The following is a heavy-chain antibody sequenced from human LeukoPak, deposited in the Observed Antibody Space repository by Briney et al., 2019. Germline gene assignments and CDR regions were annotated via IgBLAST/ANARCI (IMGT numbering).Heavy chain of an antibody. J-gene: IGHJ4*02. V-gene: IGHV3-21*01. Sequence: GGSLRLSCAASGFTFSIYSMNWVRQAPGKGLEWVSSISSSSSYIYYADSVKGRFTISRDNAKNSLYLQMNSLRAEDTAVYYCARGGTAMGFDYWGQGTLVTVSS. D-gene: IGHD5-18*01. CDR3: ARGGTAMGFDY. CDR1: GFTFSIYS. CDR2: ISSSSSYI.